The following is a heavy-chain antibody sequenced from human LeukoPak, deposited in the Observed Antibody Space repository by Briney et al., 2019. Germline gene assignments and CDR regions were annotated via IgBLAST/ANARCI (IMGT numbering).Heavy chain of an antibody. D-gene: IGHD6-19*01. V-gene: IGHV3-7*01. J-gene: IGHJ6*03. CDR1: GFTFSSQW. Sequence: GGSLRLSCAASGFTFSSQWMSWVRQAPGKGLEWVAIVNQGGTQNYYVDSVKGRFTISRDNAKNSLYLQMNSLRAEDTAVYYCARDPPPSSGWFHENYYYYYMGVWGKGTTVTISS. CDR2: VNQGGTQN. CDR3: ARDPPPSSGWFHENYYYYYMGV.